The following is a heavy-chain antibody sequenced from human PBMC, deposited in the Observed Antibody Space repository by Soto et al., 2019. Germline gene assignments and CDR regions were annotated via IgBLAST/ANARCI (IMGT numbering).Heavy chain of an antibody. J-gene: IGHJ4*02. CDR1: GFSVGDYR. Sequence: ASLPLSCTASGFSVGDYRVNWVRQAPGKGLEWISYISSTGDLTLYADSVKGRFTIARDIAKNSLYLQMDSLRDEDSAVYYCATWAIAVGGEGFWGQGSLVTVSS. CDR3: ATWAIAVGGEGF. V-gene: IGHV3-48*02. D-gene: IGHD2-21*01. CDR2: ISSTGDLT.